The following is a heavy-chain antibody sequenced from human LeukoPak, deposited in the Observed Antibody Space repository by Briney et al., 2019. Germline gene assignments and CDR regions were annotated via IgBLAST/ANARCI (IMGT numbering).Heavy chain of an antibody. CDR1: GYTLTELS. CDR2: FDPEDGET. V-gene: IGHV1-24*01. D-gene: IGHD3-22*01. Sequence: GASVKVSCKVSGYTLTELSMHWVRQAPGIGLEWMGGFDPEDGETIYAQKFQGRVTMTEDTSTDTAYMELSSLRSEDTAVYYCATWARGIVVVTLDYWGQGTLVTVSS. CDR3: ATWARGIVVVTLDY. J-gene: IGHJ4*02.